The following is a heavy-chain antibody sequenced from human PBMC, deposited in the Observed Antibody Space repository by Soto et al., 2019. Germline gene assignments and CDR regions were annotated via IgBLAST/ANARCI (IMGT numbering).Heavy chain of an antibody. CDR3: ARGSGYCSGGSCKNYFDY. Sequence: SVKVSCKASGGTFSSYAISWVRQAPGQGLEWMGGIIPIFGTANYAQKFQGRVTITADESTSTAYMELSSLRSEDTAVYYCARGSGYCSGGSCKNYFDYWGQGTLVTVSS. CDR2: IIPIFGTA. D-gene: IGHD2-15*01. J-gene: IGHJ4*02. V-gene: IGHV1-69*13. CDR1: GGTFSSYA.